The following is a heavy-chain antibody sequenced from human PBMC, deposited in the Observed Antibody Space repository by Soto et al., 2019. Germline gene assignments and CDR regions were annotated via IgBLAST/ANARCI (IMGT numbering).Heavy chain of an antibody. J-gene: IGHJ5*02. CDR3: ARDRVRWSGYVFRWFDP. CDR2: INPSGGST. Sequence: ASVKVSCKASGYTFTSYYMHWVRQAPGQGLEWMGIINPSGGSTGYAQKFQGRVTMTRDTSTSTVYMELSSLRSEDTAVYYCARDRVRWSGYVFRWFDPWGQGTLVTVSS. V-gene: IGHV1-46*03. D-gene: IGHD5-12*01. CDR1: GYTFTSYY.